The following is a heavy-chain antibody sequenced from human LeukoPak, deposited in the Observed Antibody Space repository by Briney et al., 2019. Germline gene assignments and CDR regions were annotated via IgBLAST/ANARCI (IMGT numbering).Heavy chain of an antibody. V-gene: IGHV1-69*06. J-gene: IGHJ4*02. CDR2: IIPIFGTA. Sequence: EASVTVSFKASGGTFNSYAISWVRQAPGQGLEWMGGIIPIFGTANYAQKFQGRVTITADKSTSTAYMELSSLRSEDTAVYYCARGGDRYSSSWSLYWGQGTLVTVSS. CDR1: GGTFNSYA. D-gene: IGHD6-13*01. CDR3: ARGGDRYSSSWSLY.